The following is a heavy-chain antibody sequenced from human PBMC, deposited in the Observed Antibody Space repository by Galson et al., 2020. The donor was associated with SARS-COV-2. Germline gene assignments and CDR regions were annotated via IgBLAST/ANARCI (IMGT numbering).Heavy chain of an antibody. CDR2: ISGSGEST. V-gene: IGHV3-23*01. CDR1: GFTFSSYA. D-gene: IGHD3-10*01. J-gene: IGHJ4*02. Sequence: PGGSLRLSCAASGFTFSSYAMNWVRQAPGKGLEWVSTISGSGESTYYADSVKGRFTISRDNSKNILYLHMNSLGAEDTAVYYCAKAARFEELLSPLDYWGQGTLVTVS. CDR3: AKAARFEELLSPLDY.